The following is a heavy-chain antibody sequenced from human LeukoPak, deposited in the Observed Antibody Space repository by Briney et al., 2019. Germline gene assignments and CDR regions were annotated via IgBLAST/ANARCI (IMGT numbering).Heavy chain of an antibody. CDR1: GYTFTGYY. CDR2: INPNSGGT. Sequence: ASVKVSCKASGYTFTGYYMHWVRQAPGQGLEGVGRINPNSGGTNYAQKFQGRVTMTRDTSISTAYMELSRLRSDDTAVYYCASLASSFYDAFDIWGQGTMVTVSS. V-gene: IGHV1-2*06. J-gene: IGHJ3*02. CDR3: ASLASSFYDAFDI. D-gene: IGHD6-6*01.